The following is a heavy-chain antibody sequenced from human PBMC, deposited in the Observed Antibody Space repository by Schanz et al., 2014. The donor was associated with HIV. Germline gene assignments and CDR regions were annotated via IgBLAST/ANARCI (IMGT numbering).Heavy chain of an antibody. CDR1: GGSVRTTY. CDR2: VSHMGSP. V-gene: IGHV4-59*02. Sequence: QVQLHQSGAGLLKPSETLSLTCAVYGGSVRTTYYSWIRQPPGKGLEWVGYVSHMGSPNYNPSLKSRVTLSVDTSKNQLSLKVRSVTAADTAVYYCVRTRVVPAVTGHDFWFGPWGQGTLVTVSS. D-gene: IGHD2-2*01. J-gene: IGHJ5*02. CDR3: VRTRVVPAVTGHDFWFGP.